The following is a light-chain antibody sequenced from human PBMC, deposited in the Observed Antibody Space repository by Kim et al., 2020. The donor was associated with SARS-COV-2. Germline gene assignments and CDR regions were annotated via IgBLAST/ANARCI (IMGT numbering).Light chain of an antibody. Sequence: SSELTQDPAVSVALGQTVRITCQGDSLRSYDGSWYQQKPGQAPILVIYGRNNRPSGIPDRFSGSSSVNTASLTITGAQAEDEADYYCNSRDSTGKRWVFG. V-gene: IGLV3-19*01. CDR2: GRN. CDR3: NSRDSTGKRWV. J-gene: IGLJ1*01. CDR1: SLRSYD.